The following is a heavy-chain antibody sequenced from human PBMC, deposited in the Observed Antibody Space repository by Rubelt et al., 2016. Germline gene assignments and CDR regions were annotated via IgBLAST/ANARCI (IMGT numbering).Heavy chain of an antibody. CDR3: ARHKDTIFTSPFDY. J-gene: IGHJ4*02. CDR1: GDSISRSGYY. V-gene: IGHV4-39*01. Sequence: QLQLQESGPGLVKPSETLSLTCTVSGDSISRSGYYWGWIRQPPGKGLEWVGTIYSSGTTYYNPSLKSRVTISVDTSKNQFPLKLSPVTAADTAVYYCARHKDTIFTSPFDYWGQGTLVTVSS. CDR2: IYSSGTT. D-gene: IGHD2-15*01.